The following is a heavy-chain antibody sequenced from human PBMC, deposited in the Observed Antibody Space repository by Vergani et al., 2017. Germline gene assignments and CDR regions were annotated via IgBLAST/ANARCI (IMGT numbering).Heavy chain of an antibody. V-gene: IGHV3-74*01. J-gene: IGHJ6*03. CDR3: ARDGWELLDYFYYMDV. Sequence: VQLVESGGGLVQPGGSLRLSCTASWFTFSNYWMQWVRQAPGKGLMWVSRINSDGDSTSYADSVKGRFTISRDNAKNTLCLQMDSLRAEDTAVYYCARDGWELLDYFYYMDVWGKGTTVTVSS. D-gene: IGHD1-26*01. CDR2: INSDGDST. CDR1: WFTFSNYW.